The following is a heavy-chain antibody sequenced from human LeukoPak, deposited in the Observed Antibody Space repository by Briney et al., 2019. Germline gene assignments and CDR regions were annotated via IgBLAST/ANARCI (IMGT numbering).Heavy chain of an antibody. CDR3: ARGSYYDFWSGYYTPVRYFDY. V-gene: IGHV3-13*01. Sequence: GGSLRLSCAASGFTFSSYDMHWVRQATGKGQEWVSAIGTAGDTYYPGSVKGRFTISRENAKNSLYLQMNSLRAEDTAVYYCARGSYYDFWSGYYTPVRYFDYWGQGTLVTVSS. D-gene: IGHD3-3*01. J-gene: IGHJ4*02. CDR2: IGTAGDT. CDR1: GFTFSSYD.